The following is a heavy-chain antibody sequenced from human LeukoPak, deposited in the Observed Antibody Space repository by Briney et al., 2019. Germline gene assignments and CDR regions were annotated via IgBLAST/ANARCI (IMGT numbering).Heavy chain of an antibody. J-gene: IGHJ3*02. D-gene: IGHD3-22*01. Sequence: SETLSLTCTVAGGSISSSTHYWGWIRQSPGKGLEWIGSMYNSGSISYNPSLRSRVTITVDTSKNQFSLNFNSVTAADTALYFCARNETSGYFDIWGQGTMVTVSS. CDR1: GGSISSSTHY. CDR2: MYNSGSI. V-gene: IGHV4-39*01. CDR3: ARNETSGYFDI.